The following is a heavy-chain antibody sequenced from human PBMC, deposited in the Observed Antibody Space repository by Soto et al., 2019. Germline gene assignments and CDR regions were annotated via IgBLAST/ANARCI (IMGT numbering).Heavy chain of an antibody. Sequence: HPGGSLRLSCAASGFTFSSYAMSWVRQAPGKGLEWVSVISGSDDSTYYADSVKGRFTISRDNSKNTLSLQMNSLRAEDTALYYCAKDQNDLPRGLAFDIWGLGTMVTVSS. CDR3: AKDQNDLPRGLAFDI. CDR2: ISGSDDST. CDR1: GFTFSSYA. J-gene: IGHJ3*02. D-gene: IGHD2-21*02. V-gene: IGHV3-23*01.